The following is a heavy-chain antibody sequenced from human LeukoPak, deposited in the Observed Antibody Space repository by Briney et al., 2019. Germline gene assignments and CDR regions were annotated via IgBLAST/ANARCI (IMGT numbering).Heavy chain of an antibody. V-gene: IGHV1-69*04. CDR2: IIPILGIA. CDR1: GGTFSSYA. J-gene: IGHJ6*02. Sequence: GASVKVSCKASGGTFSSYAISWVRQAPGQGLEWMGRIIPILGIANYAQKFQGRVTITADKSTSTVYMELSSLRSEDTAVYFCARDIVYCSGGSCYHHYYGMDVWGQGTTVTVSS. CDR3: ARDIVYCSGGSCYHHYYGMDV. D-gene: IGHD2-15*01.